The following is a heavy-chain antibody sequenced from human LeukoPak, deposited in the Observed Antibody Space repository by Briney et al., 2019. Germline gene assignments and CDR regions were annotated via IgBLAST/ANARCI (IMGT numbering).Heavy chain of an antibody. D-gene: IGHD3-22*01. CDR2: NYTSGST. Sequence: SETLSLTCTVSGGSISSYYWSWIRQPAGKGLEWIGRNYTSGSTNYNPSLKSRVTMSVDTSKNQFSLKLSSVTAADTAVYYCARDRRAYYYDSSGYIAHAFDIWGQGTMVTVSS. CDR3: ARDRRAYYYDSSGYIAHAFDI. V-gene: IGHV4-4*07. CDR1: GGSISSYY. J-gene: IGHJ3*02.